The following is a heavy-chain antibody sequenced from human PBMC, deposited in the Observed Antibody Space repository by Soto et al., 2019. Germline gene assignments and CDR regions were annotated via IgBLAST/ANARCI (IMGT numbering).Heavy chain of an antibody. V-gene: IGHV1-69*13. CDR3: ARDRLGYSGYDYMSRRNTYYYYGMEV. J-gene: IGHJ6*02. CDR1: GGTFSSYA. Sequence: SVKVSCKASGGTFSSYAISWVRQAPGQGLEWMGGIIPIFGTANYAQKFQGRVTITADESTSTAYMELSSLRSEDTAVYYCARDRLGYSGYDYMSRRNTYYYYGMEVWGQGTTVTVS. D-gene: IGHD5-12*01. CDR2: IIPIFGTA.